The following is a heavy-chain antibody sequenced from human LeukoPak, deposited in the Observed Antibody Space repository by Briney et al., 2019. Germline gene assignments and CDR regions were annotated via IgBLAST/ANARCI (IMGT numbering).Heavy chain of an antibody. CDR3: ARDPPSRGTRYFDY. CDR2: ISSSSSNK. V-gene: IGHV3-21*01. Sequence: SGGSLRLSCAASGFPFSRYSMNWVRQAPGEGPEWVSSISSSSSNKDYVDSVKGRFTVSRDNAKNSLYLQMDSLRVEDTAVCYCARDPPSRGTRYFDYWGQGILVTVSS. D-gene: IGHD3-16*01. J-gene: IGHJ4*02. CDR1: GFPFSRYS.